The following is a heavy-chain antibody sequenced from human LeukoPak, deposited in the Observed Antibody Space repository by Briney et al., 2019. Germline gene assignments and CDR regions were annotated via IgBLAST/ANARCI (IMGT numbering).Heavy chain of an antibody. J-gene: IGHJ5*02. Sequence: GASVKVSCKASGYTFTGYYIHWVRQAPGQGLEWMAWINPNSGATNYAQKFQGRVTMTRDTSISTAYMEPSRLTSDDTAVYFCARGRFGEWDNWFDPWGQGTLVTVSS. CDR1: GYTFTGYY. CDR2: INPNSGAT. CDR3: ARGRFGEWDNWFDP. D-gene: IGHD3-10*01. V-gene: IGHV1-2*02.